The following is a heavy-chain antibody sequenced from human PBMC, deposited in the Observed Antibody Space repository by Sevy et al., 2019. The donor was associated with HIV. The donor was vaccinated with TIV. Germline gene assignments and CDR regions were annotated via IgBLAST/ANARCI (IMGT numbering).Heavy chain of an antibody. CDR3: ARGGPEGYYYYGLDV. CDR1: GFTFSEYD. CDR2: IGYAGDI. V-gene: IGHV3-13*01. J-gene: IGHJ6*02. D-gene: IGHD5-12*01. Sequence: GGSLRLSCAASGFTFSEYDMHWVRQVSGKSLEWVSGIGYAGDIYYLDSVKGRFTISRENAKNSLYLEMNSLRAGDTALYYCARGGPEGYYYYGLDVWGQGTTVTVSS.